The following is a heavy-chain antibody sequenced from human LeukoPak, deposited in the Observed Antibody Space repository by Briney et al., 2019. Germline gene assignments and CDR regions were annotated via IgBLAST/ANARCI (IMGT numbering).Heavy chain of an antibody. CDR2: ISYDGSNK. Sequence: GRSLRLSCAASGFTFSSYAMHWFRQAPGKGLEWVAVISYDGSNKYYADSVKGRFTISRDNSKNTLYLQMNSLRAEDTAVYYCARDYEPTGWFGEFTYMDVWGKGTTVTVSS. J-gene: IGHJ6*03. V-gene: IGHV3-30*01. CDR1: GFTFSSYA. D-gene: IGHD3-10*01. CDR3: ARDYEPTGWFGEFTYMDV.